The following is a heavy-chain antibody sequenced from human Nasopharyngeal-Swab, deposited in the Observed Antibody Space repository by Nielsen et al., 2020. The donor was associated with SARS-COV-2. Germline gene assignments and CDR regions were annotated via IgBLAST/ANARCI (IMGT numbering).Heavy chain of an antibody. CDR2: IYHSGST. Sequence: VRQATGKGLEWIGEIYHSGSTNYNPSLKSRGTISVDKSKKQFSLKLSSVSAADTAVYYCARGRHDILTGWWSYGFDIWGQGTMVTVSS. D-gene: IGHD3-9*01. J-gene: IGHJ3*02. V-gene: IGHV4-4*02. CDR3: ARGRHDILTGWWSYGFDI.